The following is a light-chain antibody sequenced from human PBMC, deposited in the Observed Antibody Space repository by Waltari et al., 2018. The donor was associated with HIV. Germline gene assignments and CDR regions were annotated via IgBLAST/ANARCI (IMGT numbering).Light chain of an antibody. CDR3: QQSYTTPPHT. Sequence: DIQMTQSPPPLSAFVGDRVAIPCRANQNISTYLNWYQQKPGKATKLLIYAASTLQSGVPPRFSGSGSGTDFTLTISSLQPEDFASYYCQQSYTTPPHTFGQGTKLGIK. CDR2: AAS. J-gene: IGKJ2*01. CDR1: QNISTY. V-gene: IGKV1-39*01.